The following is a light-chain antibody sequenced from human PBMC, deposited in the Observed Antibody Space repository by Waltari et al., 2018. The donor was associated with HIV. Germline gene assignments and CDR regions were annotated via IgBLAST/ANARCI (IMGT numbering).Light chain of an antibody. V-gene: IGKV3-20*01. Sequence: EIVLTQSPGTLSLSPGERATLSCRASQSVRSASLAWYQQKPGQAPRLLIYGASSRAPGIPDRFSGSGAVTDFILTISRLEPEDCAVSYCQQYAASPLTFGGGTKVEIK. CDR2: GAS. CDR1: QSVRSAS. J-gene: IGKJ4*01. CDR3: QQYAASPLT.